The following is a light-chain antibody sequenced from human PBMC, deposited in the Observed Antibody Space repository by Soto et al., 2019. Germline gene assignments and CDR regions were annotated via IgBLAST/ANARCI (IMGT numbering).Light chain of an antibody. V-gene: IGKV1-39*01. Sequence: DVQLTQSPSPLSASVGDRVSISCRASRAITNHLNWYQQKPGKAPILLVYAASTLETGVPSRFSGSGSGTDFTLTISSLQPEDFATYYCQQSYSTPGTFGQGTKVDI. J-gene: IGKJ1*01. CDR1: RAITNH. CDR2: AAS. CDR3: QQSYSTPGT.